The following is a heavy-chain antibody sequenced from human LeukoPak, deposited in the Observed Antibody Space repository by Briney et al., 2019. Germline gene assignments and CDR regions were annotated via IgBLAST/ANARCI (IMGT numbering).Heavy chain of an antibody. CDR1: GYTFTSYY. V-gene: IGHV1-46*01. CDR3: ARAGSMITLGGVIVDYFDY. J-gene: IGHJ4*02. CDR2: INPSGGST. D-gene: IGHD3-16*02. Sequence: ASVKVSCKASGYTFTSYYMHWVRQAPGQGLEWMGIINPSGGSTSYAQKFQGRVTMTRDTSTSTVYMELSSLRSEDTAVYYCARAGSMITLGGVIVDYFDYWGQGTLVTVSS.